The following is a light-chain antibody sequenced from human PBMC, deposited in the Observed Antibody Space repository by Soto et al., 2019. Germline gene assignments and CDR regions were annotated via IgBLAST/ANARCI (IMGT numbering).Light chain of an antibody. V-gene: IGLV1-40*01. CDR2: GNT. CDR3: QAYDSSQTGWS. Sequence: QSVLTQPPSVSGAPGPRVTISCTGSSSNIGAGSDVHWYQQLPGTAPKLLVHGNTARPSGVPDRFSGSKSGTSASLAITGLQAEDEADYYCQAYDSSQTGWSFGGGTKRTVL. J-gene: IGLJ2*01. CDR1: SSNIGAGSD.